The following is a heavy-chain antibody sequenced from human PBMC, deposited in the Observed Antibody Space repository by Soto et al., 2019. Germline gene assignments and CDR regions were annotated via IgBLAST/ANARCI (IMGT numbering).Heavy chain of an antibody. CDR2: IYYSGST. CDR3: ARLTYGDYFDY. V-gene: IGHV4-59*08. CDR1: GGSISSYY. D-gene: IGHD4-17*01. J-gene: IGHJ4*02. Sequence: SETLSLTCTVSGGSISSYYWSWIRQPPGKGLEWIGYIYYSGSTNYNPSLKSRVTISVDTSKNQFSLKLSSVTAADTAVYYCARLTYGDYFDYWGQGTLVTVSS.